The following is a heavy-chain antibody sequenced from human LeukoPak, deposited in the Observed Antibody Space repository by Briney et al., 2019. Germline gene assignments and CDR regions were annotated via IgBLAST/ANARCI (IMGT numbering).Heavy chain of an antibody. CDR1: SCSISIVDYY. J-gene: IGHJ4*02. V-gene: IGHV4-30-4*01. D-gene: IGHD3-22*01. CDR2: SYNSGSN. Sequence: SQTLSRTCTVSSCSISIVDYYCRSIRQPPGKVLEWNGYSYNSGSNSYNQSLKSRVTISVDKSKKQLSMNLRSVTAADTAVYYCARHYDSSGYHLSPFDFWGRGILVTVSS. CDR3: ARHYDSSGYHLSPFDF.